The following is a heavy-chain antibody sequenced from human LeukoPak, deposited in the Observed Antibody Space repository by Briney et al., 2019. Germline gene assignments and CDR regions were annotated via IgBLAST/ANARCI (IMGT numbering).Heavy chain of an antibody. CDR1: GASISSGGYY. CDR2: IYTSGST. V-gene: IGHV4-61*02. CDR3: ASGLRYFDLYY. Sequence: SETLSLTCTVSGASISSGGYYWSWIRQPAGKGLEWIGRIYTSGSTNYNPSLKSRVTISVDTSKNQFSLNLSSVTAADTAVYYCASGLRYFDLYYWGQGTLVTVSS. D-gene: IGHD3-9*01. J-gene: IGHJ4*02.